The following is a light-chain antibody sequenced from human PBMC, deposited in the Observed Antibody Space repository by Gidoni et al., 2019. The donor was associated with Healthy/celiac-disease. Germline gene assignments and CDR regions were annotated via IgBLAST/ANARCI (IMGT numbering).Light chain of an antibody. CDR1: QSVSSSY. CDR3: QQYGSSLIT. CDR2: GAS. J-gene: IGKJ5*01. Sequence: EIVLTKSPGTLSLSPGERATLSCRASQSVSSSYLAWYQQKPGQAPRLLIYGASSRATGIPDRFSGSGSGTDFTLTISRLEPEDFEVYYCQQYGSSLITFGQGTRLEIK. V-gene: IGKV3-20*01.